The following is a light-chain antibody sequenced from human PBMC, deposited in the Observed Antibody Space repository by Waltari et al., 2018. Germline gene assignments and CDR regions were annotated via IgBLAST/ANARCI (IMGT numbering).Light chain of an antibody. CDR3: QSYGRDLNAVL. CDR1: SSNIGAGYD. CDR2: RDD. Sequence: QSVLTQPPSVSGAPGQSVTISCTGSSSNIGAGYDVHWYQQIPGSAPKVLIYRDDNRPSGVPGRFSGSKSGTSASLSVTGLHVEDEADYFCQSYGRDLNAVLFGGGTKLTVL. V-gene: IGLV1-40*01. J-gene: IGLJ2*01.